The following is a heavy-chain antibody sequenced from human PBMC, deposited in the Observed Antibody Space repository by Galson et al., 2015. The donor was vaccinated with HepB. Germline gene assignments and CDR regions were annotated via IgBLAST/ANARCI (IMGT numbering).Heavy chain of an antibody. D-gene: IGHD2-15*01. CDR3: ASEDCSGGNCFLDY. V-gene: IGHV3-48*02. CDR1: GLPFSTYT. CDR2: ITKTSTTI. J-gene: IGHJ4*02. Sequence: SLRLSCAASGLPFSTYTMNWVRQAPGKGLEWVSYITKTSTTIYYADSVKGRFTISRDNARNSLYLQMNSLRDEDTAVYYCASEDCSGGNCFLDYWGQGTLVTVSS.